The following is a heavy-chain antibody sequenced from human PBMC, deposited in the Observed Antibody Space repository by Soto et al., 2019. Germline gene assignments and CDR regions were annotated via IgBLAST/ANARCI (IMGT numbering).Heavy chain of an antibody. CDR3: TSQPSVDAY. V-gene: IGHV3-7*05. CDR1: GFRLRDYW. D-gene: IGHD2-2*01. Sequence: GGSLRLSCAASGFRLRDYWMTWVRQAPGKGLEWVANIKQDGSEKYYVDSVKGRCTISRDDAKNSLYLQMNSLTTEDTAVYYCTSQPSVDAYCGQGTLVPVSS. J-gene: IGHJ1*01. CDR2: IKQDGSEK.